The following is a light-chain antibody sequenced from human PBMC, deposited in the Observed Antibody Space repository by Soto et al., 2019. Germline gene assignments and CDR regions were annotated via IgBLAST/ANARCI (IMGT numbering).Light chain of an antibody. V-gene: IGKV3-11*01. CDR3: QQYSKWPIT. CDR2: DAS. Sequence: IVPTQTPSTLSWSPRERAPLSCRASQSVSSYLAWYQQKPGQAPRLLIYDASNRATGIPARFSGSGSGTEFSLTISSLQSEDFAVYYCQQYSKWPITFGQGTRLEIK. J-gene: IGKJ5*01. CDR1: QSVSSY.